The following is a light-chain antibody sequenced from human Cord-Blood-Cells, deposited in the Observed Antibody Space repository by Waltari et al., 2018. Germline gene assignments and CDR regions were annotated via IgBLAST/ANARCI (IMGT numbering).Light chain of an antibody. J-gene: IGKJ4*01. V-gene: IGKV1-5*03. CDR3: QQYNSYSLT. CDR2: KAP. CDR1: QSISSW. Sequence: DIQMTQSPSTPSASVGDRVTITCRASQSISSWLAWYQQKPGKAPKLLIYKAPSLESGVPSRFSGSGSETEFTLTISSLQPDDFATYYCQQYNSYSLTFGGGTKVEIK.